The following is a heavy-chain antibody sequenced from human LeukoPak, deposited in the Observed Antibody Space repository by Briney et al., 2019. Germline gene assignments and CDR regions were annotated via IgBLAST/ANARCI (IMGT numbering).Heavy chain of an antibody. J-gene: IGHJ4*02. CDR1: GFTVSSNY. CDR3: ARGLAAAGLYFDY. CDR2: VYTGGST. Sequence: GGSLRLSCAASGFTVSSNYMTWVRQAPGKGLEWVSVVYTGGSTYAADSVKGRFTISRDNSKNTLYLQMNSLRAEDTAVYYCARGLAAAGLYFDYWGQGTLVTVSS. V-gene: IGHV3-53*01. D-gene: IGHD6-13*01.